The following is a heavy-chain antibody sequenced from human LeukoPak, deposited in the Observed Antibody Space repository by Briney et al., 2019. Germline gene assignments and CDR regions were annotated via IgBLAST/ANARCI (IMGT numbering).Heavy chain of an antibody. D-gene: IGHD6-13*01. J-gene: IGHJ5*02. V-gene: IGHV3-23*01. CDR3: AKAKSSSWYRGNWFDP. Sequence: GGTLRLSCAASGSTFSSYGMSWVRQAPGKGLEWVSAISGSGGSTYYADSVKGRFTISRDNSKNTLYLQMNSLRAEDTAVYYCAKAKSSSWYRGNWFDPWGQGTLVTVSS. CDR2: ISGSGGST. CDR1: GSTFSSYG.